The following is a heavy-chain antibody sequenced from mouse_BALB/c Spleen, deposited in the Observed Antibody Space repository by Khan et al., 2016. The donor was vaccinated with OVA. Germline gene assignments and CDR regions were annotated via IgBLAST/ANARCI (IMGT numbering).Heavy chain of an antibody. V-gene: IGHV9-3-1*01. CDR3: ARVGYNGSMDY. D-gene: IGHD2-2*01. J-gene: IGHJ4*01. CDR1: GFTFTNYG. Sequence: QIQLVQSGPELKKPGETVQISCKTSGFTFTNYGMNWVKQAPGKGLKWMGWINTYTGAPTFADDFKGRFAFTLETSASTAYLQLNSLKNEDTGTYFCARVGYNGSMDYWGQGTSVTVSS. CDR2: INTYTGAP.